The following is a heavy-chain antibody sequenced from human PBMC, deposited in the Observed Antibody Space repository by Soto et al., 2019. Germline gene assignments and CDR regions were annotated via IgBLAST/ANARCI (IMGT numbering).Heavy chain of an antibody. J-gene: IGHJ6*02. CDR2: IKSKTDGGTT. D-gene: IGHD3-3*01. CDR1: GFTVDSYS. V-gene: IGHV3-15*07. Sequence: GGSLRLSCAAAGFTVDSYSINWVRQAPGKGLEWVGRIKSKTDGGTTDYAAPVKGRFTISRDDSKNTLYLQMNSLKTEDTAVYYCTTDPLYDFWSGYFANYGMDVWGQGTTVTVSS. CDR3: TTDPLYDFWSGYFANYGMDV.